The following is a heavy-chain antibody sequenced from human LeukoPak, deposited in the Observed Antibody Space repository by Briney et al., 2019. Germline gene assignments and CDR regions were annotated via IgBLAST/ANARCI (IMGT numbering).Heavy chain of an antibody. CDR3: VRGKTTVTPGYFDY. J-gene: IGHJ4*02. CDR2: ISYDGSNK. D-gene: IGHD4-11*01. Sequence: PGGSLRLSCAASGFTFSNNAMHWVRQTPGKGLEWVAVISYDGSNKYYADSVKGRFTISRDNAKNSLYLQMNSLRAEDTAVYYCVRGKTTVTPGYFDYWGQGTLVTVSS. V-gene: IGHV3-30-3*01. CDR1: GFTFSNNA.